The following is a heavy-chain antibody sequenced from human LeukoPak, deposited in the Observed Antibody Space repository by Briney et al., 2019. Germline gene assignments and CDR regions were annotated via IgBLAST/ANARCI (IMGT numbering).Heavy chain of an antibody. D-gene: IGHD5-18*01. J-gene: IGHJ4*02. CDR1: GFTFSSYA. CDR3: ARDGYNYGLYYFDY. V-gene: IGHV3-23*01. Sequence: GGSLRLSCAASGFTFSSYAMSWVRQAPGKGLEWVSAISGSGGSTYYADSVKGRFTISRDNASNSLYLQMNSLRAEDTAVYYCARDGYNYGLYYFDYWGQGTLVTVSS. CDR2: ISGSGGST.